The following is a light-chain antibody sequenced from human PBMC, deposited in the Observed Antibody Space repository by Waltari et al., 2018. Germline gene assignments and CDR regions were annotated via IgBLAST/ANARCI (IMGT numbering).Light chain of an antibody. CDR3: SSYTSNRLFV. Sequence: QSALTQPASVSGSPGQSITISCTGTSSDIGAYNYVSWYQQHPGKAPKLIIYDVSDRPSVVSTRFSGSKSGNPASLTISGLQGEDEAVYHCSSYTSNRLFVFGTGTTLTVL. CDR1: SSDIGAYNY. J-gene: IGLJ1*01. CDR2: DVS. V-gene: IGLV2-14*01.